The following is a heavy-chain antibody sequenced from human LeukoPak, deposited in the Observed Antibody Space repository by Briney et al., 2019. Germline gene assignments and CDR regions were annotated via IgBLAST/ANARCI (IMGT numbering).Heavy chain of an antibody. J-gene: IGHJ6*02. Sequence: PSETLSLTCAASGGSISSSNWWSWVRQPPGKGLEWIGEIYHSGSTNYNPSLKSRVTISVDKSKNQFSLKLSSVTAADTAVYYCARDLSGPYYYYYYGMDVWGQGTTVTVSS. CDR3: ARDLSGPYYYYYYGMDV. CDR2: IYHSGST. CDR1: GGSISSSNW. D-gene: IGHD6-19*01. V-gene: IGHV4-4*02.